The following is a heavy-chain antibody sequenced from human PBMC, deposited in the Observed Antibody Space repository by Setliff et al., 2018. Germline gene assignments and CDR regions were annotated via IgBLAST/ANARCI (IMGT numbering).Heavy chain of an antibody. Sequence: ASVKVSCKASGYTFTNYVFHWVRQAPGQRLEWMGWTSAYAQKFQGRVTMTTDTPTSTAYMELRSLRSDDTAVYFCAREVVVVKSAINYYYYMDVWGKGTTVTVSS. V-gene: IGHV1-18*01. CDR3: AREVVVVKSAINYYYYMDV. D-gene: IGHD2-2*01. J-gene: IGHJ6*03. CDR2: TSA. CDR1: GYTFTNYV.